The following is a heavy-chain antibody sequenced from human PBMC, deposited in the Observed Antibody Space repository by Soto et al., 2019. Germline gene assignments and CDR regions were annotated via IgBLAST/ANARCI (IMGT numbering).Heavy chain of an antibody. D-gene: IGHD1-26*01. CDR2: ISYDGSNK. J-gene: IGHJ4*02. CDR1: GFTFHDYG. Sequence: GGSLRLSCAASGFTFHDYGMHWVRQAPGKGLEWVAVISYDGSNKFYADSVKGRFTISRDNVKNTLYLQMNSLRAEDSAVYYCARDHSGGYYVTAFDYWGRGTLVTVSS. CDR3: ARDHSGGYYVTAFDY. V-gene: IGHV3-30*03.